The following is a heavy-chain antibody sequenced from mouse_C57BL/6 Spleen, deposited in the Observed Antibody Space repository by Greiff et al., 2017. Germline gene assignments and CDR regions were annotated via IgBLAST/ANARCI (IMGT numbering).Heavy chain of an antibody. D-gene: IGHD1-1*01. J-gene: IGHJ2*01. CDR1: GYTFTDYY. Sequence: EVQLQQSGPELVKPGASVKISCKASGYTFTDYYMNWVKQSHGKSLEWIGDINPNNGGTSYNQKFKGKATLTVDKSSSTAYMELRSLTSESSAVYYCATSLIAYFDDWGQGTTLTVSS. CDR2: INPNNGGT. CDR3: ATSLIAYFDD. V-gene: IGHV1-26*01.